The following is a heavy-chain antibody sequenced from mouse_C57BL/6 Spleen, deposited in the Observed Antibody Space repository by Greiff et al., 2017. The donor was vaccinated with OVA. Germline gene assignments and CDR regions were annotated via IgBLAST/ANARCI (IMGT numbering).Heavy chain of an antibody. CDR1: GYSITSGYD. CDR3: ARGDGSSLFAY. V-gene: IGHV3-1*01. CDR2: ISYSGST. J-gene: IGHJ3*01. Sequence: VQLQQSGPGMVKPSQSLSLTCTVTGYSITSGYDWHWIRHFPGNKLEWMGYISYSGSTNYNPSLKSRISITHDTSKNHFFLKLNSVTTEDTATYYCARGDGSSLFAYWGQGTLVTVSA. D-gene: IGHD1-1*01.